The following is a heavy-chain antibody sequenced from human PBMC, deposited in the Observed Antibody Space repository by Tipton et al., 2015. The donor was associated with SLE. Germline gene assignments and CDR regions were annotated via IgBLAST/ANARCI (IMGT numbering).Heavy chain of an antibody. Sequence: GSLRLSCAASGFTVSSNYMSWVRQAPGKGLEWVSVIYSGGSTYYADSVKGRFTISRDNSKNTLYLQMNSLRAEDTAVYYCARDWGSSWFFFDYWGQGTLVTVSS. J-gene: IGHJ4*02. CDR3: ARDWGSSWFFFDY. D-gene: IGHD6-13*01. CDR2: IYSGGST. CDR1: GFTVSSNY. V-gene: IGHV3-66*02.